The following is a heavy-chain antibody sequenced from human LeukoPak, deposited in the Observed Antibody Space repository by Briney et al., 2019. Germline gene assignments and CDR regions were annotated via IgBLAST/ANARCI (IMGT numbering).Heavy chain of an antibody. Sequence: ASVKVSCKASGYTFTGYYMHWVRQAPGQGLEWMGWINPNSGGTNYAQKFQGRVTMTRDTSISTAYMELSRLRSDDTAVYYCARSYGDCSPYFDYWGQGTLVTVSS. CDR3: ARSYGDCSPYFDY. D-gene: IGHD4-17*01. CDR1: GYTFTGYY. CDR2: INPNSGGT. V-gene: IGHV1-2*02. J-gene: IGHJ4*02.